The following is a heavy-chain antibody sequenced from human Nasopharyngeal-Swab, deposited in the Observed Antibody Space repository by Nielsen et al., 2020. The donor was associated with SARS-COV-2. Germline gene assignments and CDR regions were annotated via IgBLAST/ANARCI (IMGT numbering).Heavy chain of an antibody. V-gene: IGHV5-51*01. J-gene: IGHJ2*01. D-gene: IGHD6-19*01. CDR3: ARPGDIAVAGDDWYVDL. CDR2: IYPGDSDT. Sequence: VCQVPGKGLGWMGIIYPGDSDTRYSPSFQGQVTISADKSISTAYLQWSSLKASDTAMYYCARPGDIAVAGDDWYVDLWGRGTLVTVSS.